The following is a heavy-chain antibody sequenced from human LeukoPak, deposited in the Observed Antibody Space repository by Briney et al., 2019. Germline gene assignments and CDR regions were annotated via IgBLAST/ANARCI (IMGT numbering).Heavy chain of an antibody. CDR1: GGSFDSKY. V-gene: IGHV3-15*01. Sequence: ETLSLTCSVSGGSFDSKYWSWIRQPPGKGLEWVGRIKSKTDGGTTDYAAPVKGRFTISRDDSKNTLYLQMNSLKTEDTAVYYCTTRDLLREDYWGREPWSPSPQ. D-gene: IGHD3-10*01. CDR3: TTRDLLREDY. CDR2: IKSKTDGGTT. J-gene: IGHJ4*02.